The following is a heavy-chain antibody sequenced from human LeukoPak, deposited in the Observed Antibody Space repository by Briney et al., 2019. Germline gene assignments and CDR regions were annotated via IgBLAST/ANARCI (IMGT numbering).Heavy chain of an antibody. Sequence: SETLSLTCTVSGGSISSYYWSWIRQPPGKGLEWIGCIYYSGSTYYNPSLKSRVTISVDTSKNQFSLRLSSVTAADTAVYYCARRSVGWVDYWGQGTLVTVSS. J-gene: IGHJ4*02. CDR3: ARRSVGWVDY. D-gene: IGHD3-16*01. CDR2: IYYSGST. CDR1: GGSISSYY. V-gene: IGHV4-59*04.